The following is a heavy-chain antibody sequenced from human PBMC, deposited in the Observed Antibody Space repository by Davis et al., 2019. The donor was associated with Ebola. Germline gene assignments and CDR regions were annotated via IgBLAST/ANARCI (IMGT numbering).Heavy chain of an antibody. CDR1: GGSFSGYY. Sequence: SETLSLTCAVYGGSFSGYYWSWIRQPPGKGLEWIGEINHSGSTNYNPSLKSRVTISVDTSKNQFSLKLSSVTAADTAVYYCARGRNWGWGGTRFDPWGQGTLVTVSS. CDR2: INHSGST. D-gene: IGHD7-27*01. V-gene: IGHV4-34*01. J-gene: IGHJ5*02. CDR3: ARGRNWGWGGTRFDP.